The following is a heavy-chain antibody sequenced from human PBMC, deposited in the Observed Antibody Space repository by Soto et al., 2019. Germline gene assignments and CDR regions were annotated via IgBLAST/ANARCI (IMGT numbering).Heavy chain of an antibody. V-gene: IGHV3-48*03. CDR3: AREGSGYYSDAFDI. J-gene: IGHJ3*02. D-gene: IGHD3-22*01. Sequence: GGSLRLSCAASGFIFSSYEMNWVRQAPGKGLEWVSYISGSGTTIYYADSVEGRFTISRDNAKNSLYLQMNSLRAEDTAVYYCAREGSGYYSDAFDIWGQGTVVTVSS. CDR1: GFIFSSYE. CDR2: ISGSGTTI.